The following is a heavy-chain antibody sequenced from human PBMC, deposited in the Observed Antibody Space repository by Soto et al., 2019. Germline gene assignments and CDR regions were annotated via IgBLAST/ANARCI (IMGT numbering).Heavy chain of an antibody. CDR3: ADLSRYCTSSNCD. J-gene: IGHJ4*02. V-gene: IGHV3-23*01. CDR2: IGTSAST. D-gene: IGHD2-2*01. Sequence: DVRLLESGGGLVQPGGSLXLXXXAXXXXFXSYSMXXVRQAPGKGLEWVSTIGTSASTYYGDSVRGRFTISRDNSRNTLYLQMNSLRAEDTAVYYCADLSRYCTSSNCDWGQGTLVTVSS. CDR1: XXXFXSYS.